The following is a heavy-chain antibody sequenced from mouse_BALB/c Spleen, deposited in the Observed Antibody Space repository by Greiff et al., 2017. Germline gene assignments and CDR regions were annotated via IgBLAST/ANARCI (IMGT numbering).Heavy chain of an antibody. J-gene: IGHJ1*01. Sequence: VQLKQSGPELVKPGASVKISCKASGYSFTGYFMNWVMQSHGKSLEWIGRINPYNGDTFYNQKFKGKATLTVDKSSSTAHMELRSLASEDSAVYYCARDYDYDWYFDVWGAGTTVTVSS. D-gene: IGHD2-4*01. CDR2: INPYNGDT. V-gene: IGHV1-20*02. CDR3: ARDYDYDWYFDV. CDR1: GYSFTGYF.